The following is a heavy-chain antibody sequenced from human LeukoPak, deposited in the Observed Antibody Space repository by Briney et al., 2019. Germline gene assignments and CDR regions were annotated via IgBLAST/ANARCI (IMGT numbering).Heavy chain of an antibody. J-gene: IGHJ3*02. CDR2: IYYSGST. CDR1: GGSISSSSYY. D-gene: IGHD2-15*01. Sequence: PSETLSLTCTVSGGSISSSSYYWGWIRQPPGKGLEWIGSIYYSGSTYYNPSLKSRVTISVDTSKNQFSLKLSSVTAADTAVYYCARRWSLSDAFDIWGQGTMVTVSS. V-gene: IGHV4-39*01. CDR3: ARRWSLSDAFDI.